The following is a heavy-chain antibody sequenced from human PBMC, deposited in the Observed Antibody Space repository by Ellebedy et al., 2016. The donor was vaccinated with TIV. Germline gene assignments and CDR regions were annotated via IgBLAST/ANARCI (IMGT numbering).Heavy chain of an antibody. J-gene: IGHJ4*02. CDR3: ARVSSAGPTARHYFAY. V-gene: IGHV1-46*01. CDR1: GYTFTSFH. Sequence: ASVKVSCKASGYTFTSFHIPWLRQAPGQGLEWMGIINHNGGVYTPKFDGRVSITRDTSTSTVYMELSSLTSDDTAIYFCARVSSAGPTARHYFAYWGQGTLVTVSS. D-gene: IGHD4-17*01. CDR2: INHNGG.